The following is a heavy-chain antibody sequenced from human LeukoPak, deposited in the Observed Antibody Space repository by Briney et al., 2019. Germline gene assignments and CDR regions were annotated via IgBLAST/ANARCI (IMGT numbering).Heavy chain of an antibody. CDR3: ARGRDYYYYYMDV. J-gene: IGHJ6*03. Sequence: PSGTLSLTCTVSGGSISSYYWSWIRQPPGKGLEWIGYIYYSGSTNYNPSLKSRVTISVDTSKNQFSLKLSSVTAADTAVYYCARGRDYYYYYMDVWGKGTTVTVSS. V-gene: IGHV4-59*01. CDR2: IYYSGST. CDR1: GGSISSYY.